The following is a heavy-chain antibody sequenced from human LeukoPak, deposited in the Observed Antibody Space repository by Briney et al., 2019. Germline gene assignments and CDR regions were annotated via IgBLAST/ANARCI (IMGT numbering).Heavy chain of an antibody. V-gene: IGHV1-69*13. CDR2: IIPIFGTA. Sequence: ASVKVSCKASGGTFSSYAISWVRQAPGQGLEWMGGIIPIFGTANYAQKFQGRVTITADESTSTAYMELSSLRSEDTAVYYCAREPQLVRYYFDYWGRGTLVTVSS. CDR1: GGTFSSYA. D-gene: IGHD6-13*01. J-gene: IGHJ4*02. CDR3: AREPQLVRYYFDY.